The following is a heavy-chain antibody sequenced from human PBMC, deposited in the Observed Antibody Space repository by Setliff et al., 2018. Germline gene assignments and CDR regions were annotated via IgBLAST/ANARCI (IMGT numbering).Heavy chain of an antibody. V-gene: IGHV5-51*01. J-gene: IGHJ3*01. CDR1: GYIFTNYW. CDR3: TRHEDRNKCTSSSCYRENDAFDV. D-gene: IGHD2-2*01. Sequence: GESLKISCKASGYIFTNYWIGWVRRMPGKGLEWMGVIYHGDSDTRYSPSFQGQVTISADKSINTAYLQWSSLKASDTAIYYCTRHEDRNKCTSSSCYRENDAFDVWGQGAMVTVSS. CDR2: IYHGDSDT.